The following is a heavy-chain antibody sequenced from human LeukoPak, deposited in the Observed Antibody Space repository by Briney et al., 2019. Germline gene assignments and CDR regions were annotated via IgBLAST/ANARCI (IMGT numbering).Heavy chain of an antibody. D-gene: IGHD1-26*01. CDR2: ISSSSGYI. CDR1: GFTFSSYS. CDR3: AKDQSIVGATDYYGMDV. J-gene: IGHJ6*02. Sequence: PGGSLRLSCAASGFTFSSYSMTWVRQAPGKGLEWVSSISSSSGYIYYADSVKGRFIISRDNSKNTLYVQMNSLRAEDTAVYYCAKDQSIVGATDYYGMDVWGQGTTVIVSS. V-gene: IGHV3-21*01.